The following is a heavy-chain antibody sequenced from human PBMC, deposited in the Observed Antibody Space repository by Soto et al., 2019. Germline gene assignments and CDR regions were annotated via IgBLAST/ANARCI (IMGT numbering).Heavy chain of an antibody. V-gene: IGHV1-8*01. J-gene: IGHJ4*02. D-gene: IGHD1-7*01. CDR1: GYTVTSYD. CDR3: ARDHITGTPGFDY. Sequence: GASVKVGCTSSGYTVTSYDIDWVRQTTGQGLEWMGWMNPNSGNTGYAQKFQGRVTMTRNTSISTAYMELSSLRSEDTAVYYCARDHITGTPGFDYWGQGTLVTVSS. CDR2: MNPNSGNT.